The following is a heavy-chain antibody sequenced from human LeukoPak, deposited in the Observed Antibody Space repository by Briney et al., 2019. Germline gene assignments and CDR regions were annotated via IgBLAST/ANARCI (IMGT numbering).Heavy chain of an antibody. V-gene: IGHV5-51*01. Sequence: GESLKISCKVSGYIFTSYWIGWVRQMPVKGLEGMGIIYPGDSDTRYSPSFQGQITISADKSMLTPHLQGSILNAADTSMYYCATFAVGGNYGMDVWGQGTTVTVSS. CDR2: IYPGDSDT. J-gene: IGHJ6*02. CDR3: ATFAVGGNYGMDV. D-gene: IGHD6-19*01. CDR1: GYIFTSYW.